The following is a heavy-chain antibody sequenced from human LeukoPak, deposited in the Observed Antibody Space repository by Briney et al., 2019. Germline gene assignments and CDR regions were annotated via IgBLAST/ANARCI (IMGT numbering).Heavy chain of an antibody. Sequence: ASVKVSCKASGYTFTSYGISWVRQAPGQGLEWMGRIIPILGIANYAQKFQGRVTITADKSTSTAYMELSSLRSEDTAVYYCAREANYDILTGPTYAFDIWGQGTMVTVSS. CDR3: AREANYDILTGPTYAFDI. CDR2: IIPILGIA. V-gene: IGHV1-69*04. D-gene: IGHD3-9*01. CDR1: GYTFTSYG. J-gene: IGHJ3*02.